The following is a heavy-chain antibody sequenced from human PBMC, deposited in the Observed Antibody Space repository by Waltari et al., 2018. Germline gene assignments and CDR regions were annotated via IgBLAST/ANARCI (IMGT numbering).Heavy chain of an antibody. J-gene: IGHJ4*02. V-gene: IGHV4-4*02. Sequence: QVQLQESGPGLVKPSGTLSLICGVSGGSIRSSHWWSWVRQPPGRGLEWIGEIYYSGKTNYNPSLKSRVTITIDKSKNQFSLNLMSVTAADTAMYFCARAVGLEPFDYWGQGTLVTVSS. CDR2: IYYSGKT. D-gene: IGHD1-1*01. CDR1: GGSIRSSHW. CDR3: ARAVGLEPFDY.